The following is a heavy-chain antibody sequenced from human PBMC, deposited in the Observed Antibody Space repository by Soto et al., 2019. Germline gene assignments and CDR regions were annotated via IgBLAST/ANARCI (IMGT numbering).Heavy chain of an antibody. J-gene: IGHJ4*02. CDR1: GYTFTSYG. CDR2: ISAYNGNT. D-gene: IGHD5-18*01. CDR3: AGVAVEMATAPFDY. Sequence: QVQLVQSGAEVKKPGASVKVSCKASGYTFTSYGISWVRQAPGQGLEWMGWISAYNGNTNYAQKLQGRVTMTTDTXXSTAYMELRGLRFDDTAVYYCAGVAVEMATAPFDYWGQGTLVTVSS. V-gene: IGHV1-18*01.